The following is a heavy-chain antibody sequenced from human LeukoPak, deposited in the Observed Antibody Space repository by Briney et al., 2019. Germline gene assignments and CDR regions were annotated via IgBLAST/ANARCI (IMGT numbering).Heavy chain of an antibody. D-gene: IGHD2-2*01. J-gene: IGHJ4*02. V-gene: IGHV3-23*01. CDR1: GFTFGNSW. Sequence: GGSLRLSCAASGFTFGNSWVHWVRQAPGKGLEWVSAISGSGGSTYYADSVKGRFTISRDNSKNTLYLQMNSLRAEDTAVYYCAKHTSAPNFDYWGQGTLVTVSS. CDR2: ISGSGGST. CDR3: AKHTSAPNFDY.